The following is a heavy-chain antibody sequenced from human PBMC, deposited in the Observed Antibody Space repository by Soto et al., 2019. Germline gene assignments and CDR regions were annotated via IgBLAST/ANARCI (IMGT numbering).Heavy chain of an antibody. Sequence: ASVKVSCKASGYTFTSHAMHWVRQAPGQRLEWMGWINAGNGNTKYSQKFQGRVTITRDTSASTAYMELSSLRSEDTAVYYCARDFTDYYYYGMDVWGQGTTVTVSS. CDR3: ARDFTDYYYYGMDV. D-gene: IGHD3-16*01. J-gene: IGHJ6*02. CDR2: INAGNGNT. V-gene: IGHV1-3*01. CDR1: GYTFTSHA.